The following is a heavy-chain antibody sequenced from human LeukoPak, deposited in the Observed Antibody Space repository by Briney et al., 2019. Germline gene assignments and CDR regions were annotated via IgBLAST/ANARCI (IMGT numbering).Heavy chain of an antibody. Sequence: SETLSLTCTVSGGSISSSSYYWGWIRQPPGKGLEWIGSIFYSGDTYYNASLKSRVTISVDTSKKHFSLKLTSVTSADTAVYYCARRTSGGGLFDYWGKGTLVTASS. CDR1: GGSISSSSYY. J-gene: IGHJ4*02. CDR3: ARRTSGGGLFDY. D-gene: IGHD3-10*01. CDR2: IFYSGDT. V-gene: IGHV4-39*02.